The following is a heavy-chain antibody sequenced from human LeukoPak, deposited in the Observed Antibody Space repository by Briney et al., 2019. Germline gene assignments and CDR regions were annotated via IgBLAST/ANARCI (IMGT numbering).Heavy chain of an antibody. CDR2: IRYDGSNK. Sequence: PGGSLRLSCAASGFTFSNYGIHWVRQAPGKGLEWVAFIRYDGSNKYYADSVKGRFTIARDNSKNTLYLQMNSLRAEDTAVYYCAKDGPLYNSGWYVDYWGQGTLVTVSS. CDR1: GFTFSNYG. J-gene: IGHJ4*02. CDR3: AKDGPLYNSGWYVDY. D-gene: IGHD6-19*01. V-gene: IGHV3-30*02.